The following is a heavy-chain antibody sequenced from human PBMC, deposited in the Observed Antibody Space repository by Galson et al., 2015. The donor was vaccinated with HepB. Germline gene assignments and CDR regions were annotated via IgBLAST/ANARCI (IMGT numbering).Heavy chain of an antibody. V-gene: IGHV3-30*18. CDR3: AKDVGPGDSSSANQYYYYGMDV. D-gene: IGHD6-6*01. Sequence: SLRLSCAASGFTFSSYGMHWVRQAPGKGLEWVAVISYDGSNKYYADSVKGRFTISRDNSKNTLYLQMNSLRAEDTAVYYCAKDVGPGDSSSANQYYYYGMDVWGQGTTVTVSS. CDR2: ISYDGSNK. J-gene: IGHJ6*02. CDR1: GFTFSSYG.